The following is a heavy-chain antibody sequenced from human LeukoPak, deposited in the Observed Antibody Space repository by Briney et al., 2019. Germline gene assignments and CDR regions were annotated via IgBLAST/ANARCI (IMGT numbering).Heavy chain of an antibody. J-gene: IGHJ4*02. D-gene: IGHD5-24*01. CDR2: ISAYNGNT. CDR1: GYTFNSYG. CDR3: AGAQRWLPLDY. Sequence: ASEKVSCKASGYTFNSYGITWVRQAPGQGLEWMGWISAYNGNTIYAQRLQGRVTMTTDTTTSTAYMELRSLTSDDTAIYYCAGAQRWLPLDYWGQGTLVTVSS. V-gene: IGHV1-18*01.